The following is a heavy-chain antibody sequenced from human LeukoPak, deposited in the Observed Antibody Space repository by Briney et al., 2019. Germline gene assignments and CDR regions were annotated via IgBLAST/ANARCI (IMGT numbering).Heavy chain of an antibody. CDR1: GFTFTTYD. CDR3: ARSGGFGEFVDY. J-gene: IGHJ4*02. V-gene: IGHV3-21*01. CDR2: ISSSSSYI. Sequence: PGGSLRLSCAASGFTFTTYDMSWVRQAPGKGLEWVSSISSSSSYIYYADSVKGRFTISRDNAKNSLYLQMNSLRAEDTAVYYCARSGGFGEFVDYWGQGTLVTVSS. D-gene: IGHD3-10*01.